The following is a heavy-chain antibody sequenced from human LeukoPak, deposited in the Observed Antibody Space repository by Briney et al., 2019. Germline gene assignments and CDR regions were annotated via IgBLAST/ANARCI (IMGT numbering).Heavy chain of an antibody. J-gene: IGHJ3*01. CDR1: GYTFTNYA. CDR2: IGTYNGNP. Sequence: ASVKVFCKASGYTFTNYAISWVRQAPGQGLEWMGWIGTYNGNPDYTQRLQGRVTMTTDTSTSTAYMELRSLKSDDTAVYYCAREDPGGAFDVWGRGTMVTVSS. D-gene: IGHD3-16*01. V-gene: IGHV1-18*01. CDR3: AREDPGGAFDV.